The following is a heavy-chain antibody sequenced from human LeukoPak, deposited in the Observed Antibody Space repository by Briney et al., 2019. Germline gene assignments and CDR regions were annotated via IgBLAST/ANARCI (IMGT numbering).Heavy chain of an antibody. J-gene: IGHJ6*03. CDR3: AKDGDTGTAYYYYYMDV. CDR1: GFTFSSYG. CDR2: IWYDGSNI. D-gene: IGHD1-7*01. V-gene: IGHV3-33*02. Sequence: PGGSLRLSCAASGFTFSSYGMHWVRQAPGKGLERVAVIWYDGSNIYYADSARGRFTISRDNSKNTLFLQMNGLRAEDTAVYYCAKDGDTGTAYYYYYMDVWGKGTTVTVSS.